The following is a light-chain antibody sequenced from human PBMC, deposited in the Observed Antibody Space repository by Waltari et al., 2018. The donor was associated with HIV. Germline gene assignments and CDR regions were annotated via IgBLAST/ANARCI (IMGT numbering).Light chain of an antibody. J-gene: IGLJ3*02. V-gene: IGLV1-40*01. CDR1: SSNIGAGYD. Sequence: QSVLTQPPSVSGAPGRRVTISCTGGSSNIGAGYDVHWYQQFPGSVPKVLIFGNTKRPSGVPDRFSASTSGTSASLTIAGLQTGDEADYYCQSYDSSLDGWVFGGGTKLTVL. CDR3: QSYDSSLDGWV. CDR2: GNT.